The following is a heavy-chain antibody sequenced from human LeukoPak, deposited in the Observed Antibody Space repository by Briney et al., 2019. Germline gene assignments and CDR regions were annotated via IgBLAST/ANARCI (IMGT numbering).Heavy chain of an antibody. Sequence: GGSLRLSCAASGFTFSSYAMSWVRQAPGKGLEWVGRIRKKSSSYTTEYVASVKGRFTISRDDSKNSLYLQMNSLKTEDTAVYFCSRPSGTNWNDHYIDKWGQGTLVTVSS. V-gene: IGHV3-72*01. CDR2: IRKKSSSYTT. D-gene: IGHD1-1*01. J-gene: IGHJ4*02. CDR3: SRPSGTNWNDHYIDK. CDR1: GFTFSSYA.